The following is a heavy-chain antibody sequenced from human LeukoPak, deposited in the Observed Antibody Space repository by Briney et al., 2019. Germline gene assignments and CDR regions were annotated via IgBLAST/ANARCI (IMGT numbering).Heavy chain of an antibody. CDR1: GYSFTSYW. J-gene: IGHJ4*02. D-gene: IGHD6-13*01. Sequence: GESLKISCKGSGYSFTSYWIGWVRQVPGKGLEWMGIIYPGDSDTRYSPSFQGQVTISADKSISTAYLQWSSLKASDTAMYYCARQTLDDSSSWRHWGQGTLVTVSS. V-gene: IGHV5-51*01. CDR2: IYPGDSDT. CDR3: ARQTLDDSSSWRH.